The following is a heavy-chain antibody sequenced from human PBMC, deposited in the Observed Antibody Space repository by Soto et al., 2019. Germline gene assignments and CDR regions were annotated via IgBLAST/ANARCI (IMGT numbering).Heavy chain of an antibody. CDR2: ISWNSGSI. D-gene: IGHD3-16*02. J-gene: IGHJ3*02. Sequence: EVQLVESGGGLVQPGRSLRLSCAASGFTFDDYAMHWVRQAPGKGLEWVSGISWNSGSIGYADSVKGRFTISRDNAKNSLYLQMNSLRAEDTALYYCAKDIVHDYIWGSYRPYGDAFDIWGQGTMVTVSS. CDR3: AKDIVHDYIWGSYRPYGDAFDI. V-gene: IGHV3-9*01. CDR1: GFTFDDYA.